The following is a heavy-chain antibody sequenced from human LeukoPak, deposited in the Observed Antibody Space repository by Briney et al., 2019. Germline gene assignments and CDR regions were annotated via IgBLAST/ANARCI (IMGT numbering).Heavy chain of an antibody. J-gene: IGHJ4*02. CDR2: INPSGGST. CDR1: GYTFTSYY. Sequence: GASVKVSCKASGYTFTSYYMHWVRQAPGQGLEWMGIINPSGGSTSYAQKFQGRVTMTRDMSTSTVYMELSSLRSEDTAVYYCARKGVYCSGGSCGRFYYFDYWGQGTLVTVSS. CDR3: ARKGVYCSGGSCGRFYYFDY. D-gene: IGHD2-15*01. V-gene: IGHV1-46*01.